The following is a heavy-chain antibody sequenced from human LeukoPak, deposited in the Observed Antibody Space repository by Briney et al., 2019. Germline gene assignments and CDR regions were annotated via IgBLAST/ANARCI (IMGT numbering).Heavy chain of an antibody. V-gene: IGHV4-59*01. CDR2: IYYSGST. Sequence: SETLSLACTVSGDSISSYYRSWIRQPPGKGLEWIGYIYYSGSTSYNPSLKSRVTISLDTSNNQFSLKLRSVTAADTAVYYCARVFGVRETSEDYWGQGTLVTVSS. D-gene: IGHD3-16*01. CDR1: GDSISSYY. CDR3: ARVFGVRETSEDY. J-gene: IGHJ4*02.